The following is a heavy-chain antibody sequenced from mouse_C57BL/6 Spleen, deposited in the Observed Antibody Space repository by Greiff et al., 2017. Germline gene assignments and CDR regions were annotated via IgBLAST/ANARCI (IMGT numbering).Heavy chain of an antibody. J-gene: IGHJ2*01. CDR1: GYAFSSSW. CDR2: IYPGDGDT. Sequence: QVQLQQSGPELVKPGASVKISCKASGYAFSSSWMNWVKQRPGKGLEWIGRIYPGDGDTNYNGKFKGKATLTADKSSSTAYMQLSSLTSEDSAVYFCAREGDYDDYFDYWGQGTTLTVSS. D-gene: IGHD2-4*01. CDR3: AREGDYDDYFDY. V-gene: IGHV1-82*01.